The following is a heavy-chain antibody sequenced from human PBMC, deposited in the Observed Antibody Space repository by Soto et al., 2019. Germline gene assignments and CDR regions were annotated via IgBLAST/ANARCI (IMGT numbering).Heavy chain of an antibody. Sequence: GGSLRLSCAASGSTFSSYGMHWVRQAPGKGLEWVAVISYDGSNKYYADSVKGRFTISRDNSKNTLYLQMNSLRAEDTAVYYCAKDVSSELPDHWGQGTLVTVSS. D-gene: IGHD6-19*01. J-gene: IGHJ4*02. CDR2: ISYDGSNK. CDR3: AKDVSSELPDH. V-gene: IGHV3-30*18. CDR1: GSTFSSYG.